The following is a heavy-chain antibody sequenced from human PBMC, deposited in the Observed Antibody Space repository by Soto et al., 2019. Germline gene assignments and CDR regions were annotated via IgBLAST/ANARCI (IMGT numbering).Heavy chain of an antibody. CDR2: IGYSGAT. D-gene: IGHD2-15*01. CDR1: GGSITSAGSF. V-gene: IGHV4-31*03. J-gene: IGHJ5*02. Sequence: SETLSLTCTVSGGSITSAGSFWSWIRQHPGKGPEWIAFIGYSGATSYNPSLASRAIISVDTSKGQFSLNLRSVNAADTAVYYCARGGASSKWFAPWGQGTLVTVSS. CDR3: ARGGASSKWFAP.